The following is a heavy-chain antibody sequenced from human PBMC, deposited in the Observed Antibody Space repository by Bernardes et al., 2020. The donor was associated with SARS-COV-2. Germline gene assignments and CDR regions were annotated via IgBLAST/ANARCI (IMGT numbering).Heavy chain of an antibody. J-gene: IGHJ6*02. CDR3: ARVVTCGEDCSVFYYYGMDV. V-gene: IGHV4-39*07. CDR1: GGSIRSSDYY. D-gene: IGHD2-21*02. CDR2: IYYSGAT. Sequence: SETLSLTCTVSGGSIRSSDYYWVWLRQPPGKGLEWIGTIYYSGATYYNPSLKSRVTMSVDTSKKQFSLNLNSVTTADTAVYYCARVVTCGEDCSVFYYYGMDVWGQGTTVTVSS.